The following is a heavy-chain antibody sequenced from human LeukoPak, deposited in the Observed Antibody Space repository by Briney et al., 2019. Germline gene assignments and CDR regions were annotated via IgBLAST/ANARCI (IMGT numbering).Heavy chain of an antibody. V-gene: IGHV3-23*01. Sequence: GGSLRLSCAASGFTFSNYAMSWVRQAPGKGLEWVSGISGSGTSTYYADSVKGRFTISRDNSKNTLYLQMNSLRAEDTAVYYCATPEITMVRGVPSLMDVWGQGTTVTVSS. J-gene: IGHJ6*02. CDR3: ATPEITMVRGVPSLMDV. CDR2: ISGSGTST. CDR1: GFTFSNYA. D-gene: IGHD3-10*01.